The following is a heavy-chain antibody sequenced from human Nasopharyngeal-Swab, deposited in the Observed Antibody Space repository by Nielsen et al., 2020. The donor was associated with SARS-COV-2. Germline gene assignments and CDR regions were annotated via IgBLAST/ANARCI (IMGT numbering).Heavy chain of an antibody. CDR1: GFRDYS. CDR2: ISSSSSDI. J-gene: IGHJ6*02. Sequence: GESLKISCVDSGFRDYSMNWLRQAPGKGLEWVSSISSSSSDIYYADSVKGRFTISRDSAKNSLYLQMNNLRAEDTAVYYCARGYCSSGSCYAKHYGMDVWGQGTTVTVSS. CDR3: ARGYCSSGSCYAKHYGMDV. V-gene: IGHV3-21*01. D-gene: IGHD2-15*01.